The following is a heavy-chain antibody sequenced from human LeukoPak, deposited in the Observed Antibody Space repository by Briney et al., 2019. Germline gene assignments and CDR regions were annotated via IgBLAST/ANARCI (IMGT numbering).Heavy chain of an antibody. D-gene: IGHD6-13*01. CDR3: ERDSSSWYRNPFDC. CDR2: INHSGST. V-gene: IGHV4-34*01. CDR1: GGSFSGYY. Sequence: SETLSLTCAVYGGSFSGYYLSWIRQPPGKGLEWIGEINHSGSTNYNPSLKSRVTISVDTSKNQFSLRLSSVTAADTAVYYCERDSSSWYRNPFDCWGQGTLVTVSS. J-gene: IGHJ4*02.